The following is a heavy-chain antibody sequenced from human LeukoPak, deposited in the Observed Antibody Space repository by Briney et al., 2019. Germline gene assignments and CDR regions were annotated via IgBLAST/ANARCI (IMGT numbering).Heavy chain of an antibody. Sequence: GVSLRLSCAVSGFTFSAYWMSWVRQAPGKGLEWVANIKQDGSANFYVDSVKGRFTISRDNAKNSLYLQMNSLRAEDTGVYYCATSSDAPANMWGQGTLVTVSS. D-gene: IGHD2-2*01. J-gene: IGHJ4*02. V-gene: IGHV3-7*01. CDR2: IKQDGSAN. CDR1: GFTFSAYW. CDR3: ATSSDAPANM.